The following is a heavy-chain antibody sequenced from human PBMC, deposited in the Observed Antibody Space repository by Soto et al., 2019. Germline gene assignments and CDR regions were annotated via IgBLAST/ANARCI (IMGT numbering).Heavy chain of an antibody. J-gene: IGHJ6*02. Sequence: SETLSLTCTVSGGSISSGAYRSWVRQRPGKGLEWIGYIYSSGGTYYSPSLVSRVSISIDTSKNQFSLKMSSVTAADTAVYYCARDRGSYGMDGWGQGTTVTVSS. CDR3: ARDRGSYGMDG. V-gene: IGHV4-31*03. CDR2: IYSSGGT. CDR1: GGSISSGAY.